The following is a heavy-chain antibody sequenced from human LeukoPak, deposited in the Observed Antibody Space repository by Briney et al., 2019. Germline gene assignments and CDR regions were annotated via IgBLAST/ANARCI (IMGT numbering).Heavy chain of an antibody. CDR2: IYYSGST. J-gene: IGHJ5*02. Sequence: SETLSLTCTVSGGSISSYYWSWIRQPPGKGLEWIGYIYYSGSTNYNPSLKSRVTISVDTSKNQFSLKLSSVTAADTAVYYCARHPRRSSWTPFDPWGQGTLVTVSS. V-gene: IGHV4-59*08. CDR1: GGSISSYY. D-gene: IGHD6-13*01. CDR3: ARHPRRSSWTPFDP.